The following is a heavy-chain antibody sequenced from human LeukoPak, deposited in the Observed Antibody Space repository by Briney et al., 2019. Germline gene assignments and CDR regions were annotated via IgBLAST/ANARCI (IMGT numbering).Heavy chain of an antibody. J-gene: IGHJ4*02. CDR3: AIGRTVGRLFGSSGYYLGYFDY. Sequence: PGGSLRLSCAASGFTFSSYAMSWVRQAPGKGLEWVSAISGSGGSTYYADSVKGRFTISRDSSKNTLYLQMKSLRAEDTAVYYCAIGRTVGRLFGSSGYYLGYFDYWGEGTLVTVSS. D-gene: IGHD3-22*01. CDR2: ISGSGGST. V-gene: IGHV3-23*01. CDR1: GFTFSSYA.